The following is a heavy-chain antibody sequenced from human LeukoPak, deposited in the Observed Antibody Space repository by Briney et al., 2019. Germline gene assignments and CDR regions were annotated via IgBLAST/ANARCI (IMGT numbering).Heavy chain of an antibody. D-gene: IGHD3-22*01. CDR2: ISAYNGNT. J-gene: IGHJ4*02. V-gene: IGHV1-18*01. CDR1: GYTFTSYG. CDR3: ARALRPQDYYDSSGYYFDFDY. Sequence: ASVKVSCKASGYTFTSYGISWVRQAPGQGLEWMGWISAYNGNTNYAQKLQGRVTMTTDTSTSTAYMELRSLRSDDTAVYYCARALRPQDYYDSSGYYFDFDYWGQGTLLTVSS.